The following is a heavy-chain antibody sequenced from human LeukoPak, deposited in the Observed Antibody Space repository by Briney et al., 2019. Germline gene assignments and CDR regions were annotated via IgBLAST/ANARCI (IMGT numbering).Heavy chain of an antibody. CDR2: IWYDGSNK. CDR3: ARERQRKSAFDI. Sequence: PGGSLRLSCAASGFTFNSYGMHWVRQAPGKGLEWVAVIWYDGSNKYYADSVKGRFTISRDNSKNTLYLQMNSLRAEDTAVYYCARERQRKSAFDIWGQGTMVTVSS. J-gene: IGHJ3*02. CDR1: GFTFNSYG. V-gene: IGHV3-33*01.